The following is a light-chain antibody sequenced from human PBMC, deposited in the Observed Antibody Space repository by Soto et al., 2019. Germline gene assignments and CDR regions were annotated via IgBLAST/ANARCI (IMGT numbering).Light chain of an antibody. CDR2: KDS. Sequence: SYELTQPPSVSVSPGQTARITCSGDALPNQYAHWYQQKPGQAPLLVMYKDSERPSGIPERFSGSSSGTTVTLTISGVQAEDEADYYWQSADSRGTYKLFGGGTKLTVL. CDR1: ALPNQY. CDR3: QSADSRGTYKL. V-gene: IGLV3-25*03. J-gene: IGLJ2*01.